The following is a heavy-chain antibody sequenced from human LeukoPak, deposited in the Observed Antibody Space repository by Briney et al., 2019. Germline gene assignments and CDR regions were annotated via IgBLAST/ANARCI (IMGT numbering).Heavy chain of an antibody. D-gene: IGHD1-26*01. Sequence: SSETLSLTCTVSGGSISSSSYYWSWIRQSPGKELEWIGSIYYSGSTYYNPSLRSRVTISVDTSKNQFSLKLSSVTATDTAVYYCASGGATTYDYWGQGTLVTVSS. CDR2: IYYSGST. CDR3: ASGGATTYDY. CDR1: GGSISSSSYY. J-gene: IGHJ4*02. V-gene: IGHV4-39*01.